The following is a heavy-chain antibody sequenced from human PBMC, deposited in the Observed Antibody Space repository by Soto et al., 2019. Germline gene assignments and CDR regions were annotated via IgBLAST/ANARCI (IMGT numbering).Heavy chain of an antibody. CDR2: IYYSGST. J-gene: IGHJ4*02. V-gene: IGHV4-59*01. D-gene: IGHD5-12*01. Sequence: PSETLSLTCTVSGGSISSYYWSWIRQPPGKGLEWIGYIYYSGSTNYNPSLKSRVTISVDTSKNQFSLKLSSVTAADTAVYYCARGWWLREFDYWGQGTLVTVSS. CDR1: GGSISSYY. CDR3: ARGWWLREFDY.